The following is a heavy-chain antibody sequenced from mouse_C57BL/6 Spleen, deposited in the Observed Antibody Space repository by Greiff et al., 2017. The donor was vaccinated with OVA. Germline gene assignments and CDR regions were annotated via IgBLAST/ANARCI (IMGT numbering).Heavy chain of an antibody. J-gene: IGHJ4*01. CDR3: TPRDSSGYSYCAMDY. CDR2: IDPEDGDT. CDR1: GFNFKDYY. Sequence: EVQLQQSGAELVRPGASVKLSCTASGFNFKDYYMHWVKQRPEQGLEWIGRIDPEDGDTEYAPKFQGKATMTADTSSNTAYLQLSSLTSADTAVYYCTPRDSSGYSYCAMDYWGQGTSVTVSS. V-gene: IGHV14-1*01. D-gene: IGHD3-2*02.